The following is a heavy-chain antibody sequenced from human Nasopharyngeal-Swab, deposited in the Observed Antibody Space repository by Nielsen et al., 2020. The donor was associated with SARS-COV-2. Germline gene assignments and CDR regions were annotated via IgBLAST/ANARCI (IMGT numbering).Heavy chain of an antibody. CDR3: AKVERGAYYYMDV. CDR2: ICAGGGSS. V-gene: IGHV3-23*01. Sequence: VRQAPGKGLKWVSRICAGGGSSFYADSVKGRFTISRDNSKNTLYLQMSSLRADDTAVYYCAKVERGAYYYMDVWGKGTTVTVSS. J-gene: IGHJ6*03. D-gene: IGHD3-3*01.